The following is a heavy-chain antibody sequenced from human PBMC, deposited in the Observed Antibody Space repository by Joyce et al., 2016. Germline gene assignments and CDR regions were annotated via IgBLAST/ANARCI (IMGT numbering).Heavy chain of an antibody. CDR2: FSRTGTP. Sequence: QVQLQESGPGLVKPSETLSLTCAVSGYSISRGYYWVWIRQPPGKRLEWIGSFSRTGTPYYSPSLESRFTVSLDTSNDQFSLNLSSVTAADTAIYYCARAPAPTYYFDFWGQGTLVTVSS. CDR3: ARAPAPTYYFDF. V-gene: IGHV4-38-2*01. CDR1: GYSISRGYY. D-gene: IGHD2-21*01. J-gene: IGHJ4*02.